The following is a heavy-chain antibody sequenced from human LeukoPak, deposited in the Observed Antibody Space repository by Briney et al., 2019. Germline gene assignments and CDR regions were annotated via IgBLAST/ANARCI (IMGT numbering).Heavy chain of an antibody. CDR1: GGSISSGDYY. CDR3: ARDEDSSGPPALDP. D-gene: IGHD6-19*01. V-gene: IGHV4-30-4*02. J-gene: IGHJ5*02. CDR2: IYYSGST. Sequence: PSETLSLTCTVSGGSISSGDYYWSWIRQPPGKGLEWIGYIYYSGSTYYNPSLKSRVTISVDTSKNQFSLKLSSVTAADTAVYYCARDEDSSGPPALDPWGQGTLVTVSS.